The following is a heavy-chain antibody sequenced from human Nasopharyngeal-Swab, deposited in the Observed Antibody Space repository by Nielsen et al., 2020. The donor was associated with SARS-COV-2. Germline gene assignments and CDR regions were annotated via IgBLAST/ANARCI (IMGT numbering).Heavy chain of an antibody. CDR1: GFTFSSFN. V-gene: IGHV3-48*02. Sequence: GESLKISCEASGFTFSSFNMNWVRQAPGKGLEWISYINSGSSTILYRDSVRGRLIISRDDAKSSMYLQMSNLRDEDTALYYCARGVRRDISGWHFDYWGQGTLVTVSS. J-gene: IGHJ4*02. CDR2: INSGSSTI. CDR3: ARGVRRDISGWHFDY. D-gene: IGHD6-19*01.